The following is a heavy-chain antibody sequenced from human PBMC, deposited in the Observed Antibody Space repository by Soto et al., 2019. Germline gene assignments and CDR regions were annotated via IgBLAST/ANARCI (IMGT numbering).Heavy chain of an antibody. J-gene: IGHJ6*02. CDR1: GGSISSYY. V-gene: IGHV4-59*01. CDR3: ARVMPRFHYGDYENIYYYYGMDV. CDR2: VYYSGST. Sequence: SETLSLTCTVSGGSISSYYWSWIRQPPGKGLEWIGYVYYSGSTNYNPSLKSRVTISVDTSKDQFSLKLSSVTAADTAVYYCARVMPRFHYGDYENIYYYYGMDVWGQGTTVTVSS. D-gene: IGHD4-17*01.